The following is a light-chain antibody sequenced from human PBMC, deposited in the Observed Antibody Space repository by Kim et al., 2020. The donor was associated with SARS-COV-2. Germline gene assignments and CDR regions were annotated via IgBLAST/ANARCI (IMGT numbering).Light chain of an antibody. J-gene: IGKJ4*01. CDR3: QQYYSPPLT. CDR1: QTIFSSSSNKNY. V-gene: IGKV4-1*01. CDR2: WAS. Sequence: DIVMTQSPDSLAVSLGERATINCKSSQTIFSSSSNKNYLAWYQRKPGQPPMLLIYWASTRESGVSDRFSGSGSGTNFTLTISSLQAEDLATYYCQQYYSPPLTFGGGTKLEIK.